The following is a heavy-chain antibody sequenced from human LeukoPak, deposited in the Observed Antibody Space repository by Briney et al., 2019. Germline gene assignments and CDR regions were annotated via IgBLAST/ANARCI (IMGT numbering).Heavy chain of an antibody. CDR2: IHYAGST. V-gene: IGHV4-59*01. Sequence: SETLSLTCTVSGGSITSSYWSXXXQSPGXGLEXXGYIHYAGSTNYNPSLKSRVTMLIDXSKNQFSLKLSSVTAADTAVYYCARGRYSAGDSWFDHWGQGTLVTVSS. D-gene: IGHD3-9*01. CDR1: GGSITSSY. CDR3: ARGRYSAGDSWFDH. J-gene: IGHJ5*02.